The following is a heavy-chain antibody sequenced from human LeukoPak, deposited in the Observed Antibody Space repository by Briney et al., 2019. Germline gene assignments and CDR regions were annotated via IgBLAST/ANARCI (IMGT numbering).Heavy chain of an antibody. D-gene: IGHD1-26*01. CDR2: IYSDGNT. V-gene: IGHV3-66*02. CDR3: ARDPGGGPTHGY. J-gene: IGHJ4*02. Sequence: PGGSLRLSCAASGFTVGNNYMSWVRQAPGKGLEWVSVIYSDGNTYYADSVKARFTISRDNSKNTLYLQMNSLRADDTAVYYCARDPGGGPTHGYWGQGTLVTVSS. CDR1: GFTVGNNY.